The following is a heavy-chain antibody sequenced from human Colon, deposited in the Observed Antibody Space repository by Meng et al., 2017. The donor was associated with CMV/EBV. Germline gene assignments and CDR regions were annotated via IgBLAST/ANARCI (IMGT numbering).Heavy chain of an antibody. Sequence: GGFLRLSCAASGLTFRSYAMAWVRQAPGKGLEWVSAIGDTGATTKYADSVKGRFTISRDNSENTLYLQMNSLRAEDTAVYYCAKRRIAAAGDFQDWGQGTLVTVSS. D-gene: IGHD6-13*01. CDR3: AKRRIAAAGDFQD. V-gene: IGHV3-23*01. CDR2: IGDTGATT. J-gene: IGHJ1*01. CDR1: GLTFRSYA.